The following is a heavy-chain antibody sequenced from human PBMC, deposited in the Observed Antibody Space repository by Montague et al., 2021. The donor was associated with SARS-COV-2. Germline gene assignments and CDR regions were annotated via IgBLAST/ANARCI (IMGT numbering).Heavy chain of an antibody. D-gene: IGHD3-10*01. V-gene: IGHV4-34*01. CDR2: INHSANT. CDR3: ASGIYPSGSYYNRYYYCLDI. Sequence: SQTQSLTCAVHGGSLSGYYWSWIRQPPEKGLEWIGEINHSANTKYNPSLKSPVTIPIDTSKNQFSLKMTSVTAADTATYYCASGIYPSGSYYNRYYYCLDIWGPGTTVIVSS. CDR1: GGSLSGYY. J-gene: IGHJ6*02.